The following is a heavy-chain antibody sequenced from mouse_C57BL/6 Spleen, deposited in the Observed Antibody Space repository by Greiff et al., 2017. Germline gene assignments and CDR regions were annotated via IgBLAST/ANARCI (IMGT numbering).Heavy chain of an antibody. D-gene: IGHD2-10*02. CDR3: ARYDYDAMDY. V-gene: IGHV1-62-3*01. J-gene: IGHJ4*01. CDR1: GYTFTSYW. Sequence: VQLEQPGAELVKPGASVKLSCKATGYTFTSYWMHWVKQRPGRGLEWIGRIVPNSGSTKYNEKFKSKATLTADKPSNTAYMQLSSLTSEDSAVYYCARYDYDAMDYWGQGTSVTVSS. CDR2: IVPNSGST.